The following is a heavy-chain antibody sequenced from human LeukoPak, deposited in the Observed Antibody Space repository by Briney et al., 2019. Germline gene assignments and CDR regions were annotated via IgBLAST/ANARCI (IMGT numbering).Heavy chain of an antibody. Sequence: PSETLSLTCAVYGGPFNDYYWSWIRQPPGKGLEWIGEINYSGTTNHNPSLKSRVTISIDTPMNQFSLKLTSVTAADTAVYFCARGRQRRDYYDSSGYRPYYFGYWGQGTLVTVSS. J-gene: IGHJ4*02. CDR3: ARGRQRRDYYDSSGYRPYYFGY. CDR2: INYSGTT. D-gene: IGHD3-22*01. CDR1: GGPFNDYY. V-gene: IGHV4-34*01.